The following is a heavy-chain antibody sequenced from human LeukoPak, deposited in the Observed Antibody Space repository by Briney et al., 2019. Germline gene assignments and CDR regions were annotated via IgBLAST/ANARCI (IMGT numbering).Heavy chain of an antibody. D-gene: IGHD3-10*01. J-gene: IGHJ4*02. CDR1: GGSISSYY. CDR2: IYYSGST. Sequence: PSETLSLTCTVSGGSISSYYWSWIRQPPGKGLEWIGYIYYSGSTNYNPSLKSRVTISVDPSKNQFSLKLSSVTAADTAVYYCASAYYGSGSYYAFDYWGQGTLVTVSS. V-gene: IGHV4-59*01. CDR3: ASAYYGSGSYYAFDY.